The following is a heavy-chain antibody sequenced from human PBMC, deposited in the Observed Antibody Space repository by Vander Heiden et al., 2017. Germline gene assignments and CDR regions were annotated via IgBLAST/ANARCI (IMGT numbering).Heavy chain of an antibody. J-gene: IGHJ4*02. V-gene: IGHV3-7*01. CDR1: GFTFSSYW. CDR2: IKKDGSET. D-gene: IGHD3-3*01. Sequence: VQLVESGGGLVQPGGSLRLSWAASGFTFSSYWMTWVRQAPGKGLEWVANIKKDGSETSYVDSVKGRFTISRDNAKNSLYLHMFGLRAGDTAVYFCAREPDSFDFWGQGTLVTVSS. CDR3: AREPDSFDF.